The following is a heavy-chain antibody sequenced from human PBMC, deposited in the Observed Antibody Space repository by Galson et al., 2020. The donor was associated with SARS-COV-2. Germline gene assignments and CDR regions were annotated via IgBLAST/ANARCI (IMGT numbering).Heavy chain of an antibody. CDR3: AREENFFLVVTATRMCYFDY. D-gene: IGHD2-21*02. V-gene: IGHV4-39*02. CDR2: INYSGST. Sequence: SETLSLTCTVSGGSINSSTYYWGWIRQTPGKGLEWIGSINYSGSTYYNPSLESQVTISVDTSKNHFSLKLSSVTAADTAVYYCAREENFFLVVTATRMCYFDYWGRGTLATVSS. J-gene: IGHJ4*02. CDR1: GGSINSSTYY.